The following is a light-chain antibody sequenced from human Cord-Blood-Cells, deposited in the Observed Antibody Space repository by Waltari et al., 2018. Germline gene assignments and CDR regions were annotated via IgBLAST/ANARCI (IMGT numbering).Light chain of an antibody. CDR3: SSYAGSNNLV. J-gene: IGLJ2*01. Sequence: QSALTQPPSASGSPGQSVTISSTGTSSDVGGYNYVSWYQQHPGKAPKRMIYEVSKRPSGVPDRFSGSKSGNTASLTVSGLQAEDEADYYCSSYAGSNNLVFGGGTKLTVL. CDR1: SSDVGGYNY. V-gene: IGLV2-8*01. CDR2: EVS.